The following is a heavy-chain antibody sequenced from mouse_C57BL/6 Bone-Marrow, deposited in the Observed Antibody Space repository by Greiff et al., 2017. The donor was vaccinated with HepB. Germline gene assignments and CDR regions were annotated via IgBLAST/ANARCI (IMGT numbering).Heavy chain of an antibody. CDR2: ISSGSSTI. CDR3: ARDYGNGGYYFDY. CDR1: GFTFSDYG. D-gene: IGHD2-1*01. V-gene: IGHV5-17*01. J-gene: IGHJ2*01. Sequence: EVHLVESGGGLVKPGGSLKLSCAASGFTFSDYGMHWVRQAPEKGLEWVAYISSGSSTIYYADTVKGRFTISRDNAKNTLFLQMTSLRSEDTAMYYCARDYGNGGYYFDYWGQGTTLTVSS.